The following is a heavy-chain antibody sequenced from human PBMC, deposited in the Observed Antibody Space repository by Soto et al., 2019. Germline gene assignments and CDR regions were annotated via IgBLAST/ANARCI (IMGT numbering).Heavy chain of an antibody. Sequence: SETLSLTCSVSGGSISSNYWSWIRQPPGKGLECIGHVYFSGNPDYNPSLKSRVTISIDTSKTQFSLTLSSVTASDTAVYYCARLNYGNNSYYFDYWGPGTLVTVSS. D-gene: IGHD3-10*01. J-gene: IGHJ4*02. V-gene: IGHV4-59*08. CDR1: GGSISSNY. CDR2: VYFSGNP. CDR3: ARLNYGNNSYYFDY.